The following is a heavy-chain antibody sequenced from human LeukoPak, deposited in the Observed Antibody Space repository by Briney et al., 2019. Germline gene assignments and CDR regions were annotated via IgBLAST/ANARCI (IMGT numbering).Heavy chain of an antibody. CDR1: GFTFSRHR. J-gene: IGHJ3*02. CDR3: ARDAGAFDI. V-gene: IGHV3-7*03. Sequence: PGGSLRLSCAASGFTFSRHRMTWVRQAPGKGLEWVANINHDGSEKYYVDSVKGRFTISRDNAKNSLYLQMSGLRAEDTAVYYCARDAGAFDIWGQGTMVTVSS. CDR2: INHDGSEK.